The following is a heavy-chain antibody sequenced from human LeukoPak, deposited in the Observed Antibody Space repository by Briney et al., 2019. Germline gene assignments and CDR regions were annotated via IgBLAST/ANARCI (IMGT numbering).Heavy chain of an antibody. V-gene: IGHV4-34*01. J-gene: IGHJ4*02. D-gene: IGHD3-16*01. Sequence: SETLSLTCAVYGGSFSGYYWSWIRQPPGKGLEWIGEINHSGSTNYNPSLKSRVTISVDTSKNQFSLKLSSVTAADTAVYYCARLSYDYVLGGFDYWGQGTLVTVSS. CDR2: INHSGST. CDR3: ARLSYDYVLGGFDY. CDR1: GGSFSGYY.